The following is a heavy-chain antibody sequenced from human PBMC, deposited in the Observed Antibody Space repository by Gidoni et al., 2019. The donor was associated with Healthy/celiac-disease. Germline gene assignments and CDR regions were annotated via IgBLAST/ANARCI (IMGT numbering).Heavy chain of an antibody. D-gene: IGHD6-13*01. V-gene: IGHV4-39*01. CDR3: ARHTIAAAGAQGGFDP. CDR2: IYYSGST. Sequence: QLQLQESGPGLVKPSETLSLTCTVPGGSISSSSYYWGWIRQPPGKGLEWIGSIYYSGSTYYNPSLKSRVTISVDTSKNQFSLKLSSVTAADTAVYYCARHTIAAAGAQGGFDPWGQGTLVTVSS. CDR1: GGSISSSSYY. J-gene: IGHJ5*02.